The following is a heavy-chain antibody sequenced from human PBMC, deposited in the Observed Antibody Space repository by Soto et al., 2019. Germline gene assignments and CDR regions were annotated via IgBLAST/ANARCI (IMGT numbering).Heavy chain of an antibody. J-gene: IGHJ6*02. V-gene: IGHV1-8*01. D-gene: IGHD3-3*01. CDR3: ARGPLPTSDYDFWSGYYGSVYYYGMDV. CDR2: MNPNSGNT. Sequence: GPSVKVSCKASGYTFTSYDINWVRQATGQGLEWMGWMNPNSGNTGYAQKFQGRVTMTRNTSISTAYMELSSLRSEDTAVYYCARGPLPTSDYDFWSGYYGSVYYYGMDVWGQVTTVTVSS. CDR1: GYTFTSYD.